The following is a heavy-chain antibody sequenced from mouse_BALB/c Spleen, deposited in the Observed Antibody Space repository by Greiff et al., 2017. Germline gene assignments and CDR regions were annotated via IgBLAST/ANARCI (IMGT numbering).Heavy chain of an antibody. V-gene: IGHV5-17*02. J-gene: IGHJ3*01. Sequence: EVHLVESGGGLVQPGGSRKLSCAASGFTFSSFGMHWVRQAPEKGLEWVAYISSGSSTIYYADTVKGRFTISRDNPKNTLFLQMTSLRSEDTAMYYGARPYYGKEFAYWGQGTLVTVSA. CDR3: ARPYYGKEFAY. CDR1: GFTFSSFG. D-gene: IGHD2-10*01. CDR2: ISSGSSTI.